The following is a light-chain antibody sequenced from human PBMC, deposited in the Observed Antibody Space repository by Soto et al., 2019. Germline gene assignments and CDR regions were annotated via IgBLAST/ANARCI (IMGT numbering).Light chain of an antibody. CDR3: QQYYTTPSWT. J-gene: IGKJ1*01. Sequence: DIVMTQSPDSLAVSLGERATINCKSSQSVSYSSNNKNFLAWYQQKPGQPPKLLIYWASTRESGVPDRFSGSGSGTDFTLTISSLXAEDVAVYYCQQYYTTPSWTFGQGTKVDIK. V-gene: IGKV4-1*01. CDR1: QSVSYSSNNKNF. CDR2: WAS.